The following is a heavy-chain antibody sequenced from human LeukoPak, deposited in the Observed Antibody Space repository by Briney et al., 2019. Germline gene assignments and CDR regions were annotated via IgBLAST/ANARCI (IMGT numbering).Heavy chain of an antibody. V-gene: IGHV4-59*12. Sequence: SETLSLTCTVSGGSISSNHWNWIRQPPGRGLEWIAYISSSGSTKYNPSLKSRVTISGDTSKNQLSLKLNFVTAADTAVYYCARDRGGYTYSHDYWGQGTLVTVSS. J-gene: IGHJ4*02. CDR1: GGSISSNH. CDR2: ISSSGST. D-gene: IGHD5-18*01. CDR3: ARDRGGYTYSHDY.